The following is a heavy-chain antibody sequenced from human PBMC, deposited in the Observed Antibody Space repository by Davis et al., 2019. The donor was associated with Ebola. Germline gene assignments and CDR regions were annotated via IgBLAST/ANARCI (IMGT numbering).Heavy chain of an antibody. Sequence: PSETLSLTCSVSGHFIRNGYYWGWIRQPPGKGLEWIGTIYYSGTTYYNPSLKSRVTMSVDTSKNHFSLKLSSVTAADTAVYYCGRPSARHKAMDVWGQGTTVTVSS. CDR1: GHFIRNGYY. J-gene: IGHJ6*02. V-gene: IGHV4-38-2*02. CDR3: GRPSARHKAMDV. CDR2: IYYSGTT.